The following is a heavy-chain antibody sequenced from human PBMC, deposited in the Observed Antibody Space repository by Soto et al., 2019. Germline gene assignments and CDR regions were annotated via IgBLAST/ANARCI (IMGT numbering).Heavy chain of an antibody. CDR2: IYYSGST. CDR1: GGSISSGDYY. J-gene: IGHJ4*02. D-gene: IGHD2-2*01. CDR3: ASLQPAALMFDY. Sequence: SSETLSLTCTVSGGSISSGDYYWSWIRQPPGKGLEWIGYIYYSGSTYYNPSLKSRVTISVDTSKNQFSLKLSSVTAADTAVYYCASLQPAALMFDYWGQGTLVTVSS. V-gene: IGHV4-30-4*01.